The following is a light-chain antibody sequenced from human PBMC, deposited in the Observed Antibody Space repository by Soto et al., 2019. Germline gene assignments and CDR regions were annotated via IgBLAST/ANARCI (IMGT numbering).Light chain of an antibody. J-gene: IGLJ2*01. Sequence: QSVLTQPASVSGSPGQSITISCAGTSSDIGGYNYVSWYQQHPGKAPKLMIYDVSDRPSGVSNRFSGSKSGNTASLTISGLQAEDEADYSCRSYAASSTPVVFGGGTKLTVL. CDR2: DVS. CDR3: RSYAASSTPVV. CDR1: SSDIGGYNY. V-gene: IGLV2-14*03.